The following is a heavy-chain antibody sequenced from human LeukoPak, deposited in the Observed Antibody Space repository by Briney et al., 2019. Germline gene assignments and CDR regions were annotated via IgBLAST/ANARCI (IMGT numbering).Heavy chain of an antibody. J-gene: IGHJ4*02. CDR3: TRGSGEIHY. CDR1: GYTFTSYW. D-gene: IGHD2-15*01. V-gene: IGHV5-51*01. CDR2: IYGGDSDT. Sequence: GESLKISCKGSGYTFTSYWIGWVRQMPGKGLGCMGIIYGGDSDTRYSPSFQGQVTISADKSINTAYLQWSSLKVSDTAMYYCTRGSGEIHYWGQGTLVTVSS.